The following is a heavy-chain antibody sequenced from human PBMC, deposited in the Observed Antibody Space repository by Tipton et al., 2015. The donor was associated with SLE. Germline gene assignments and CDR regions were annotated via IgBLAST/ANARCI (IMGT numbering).Heavy chain of an antibody. CDR2: IYYSGST. CDR3: ARAGGGDSNWFDP. D-gene: IGHD2-21*01. V-gene: IGHV4-39*07. J-gene: IGHJ5*02. CDR1: GDSISANSYH. Sequence: GLVKPSETLSLICTVSGDSISANSYHWGWVRQPPGKGLEWIGSIYYSGSTYYNPSLKSRVTISVDTSKNQFSLKLSSVTAADTAVYYCARAGGGDSNWFDPWGQGTLVTVSS.